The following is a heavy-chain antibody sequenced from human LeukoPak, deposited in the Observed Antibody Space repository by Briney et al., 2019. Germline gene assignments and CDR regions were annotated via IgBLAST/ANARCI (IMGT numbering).Heavy chain of an antibody. CDR2: ISSSSSTI. V-gene: IGHV3-48*02. J-gene: IGHJ6*02. Sequence: GGSLRLSCAASGFTFSSYSMNWVRQAPGKGLEWVSYISSSSSTIYYADSVKGRFTISRDNAKNSLYLQMNSLRDEDTAVYYCARAGYSSGWYDYYYYGMDVWGQGTTVTVSS. CDR1: GFTFSSYS. D-gene: IGHD6-13*01. CDR3: ARAGYSSGWYDYYYYGMDV.